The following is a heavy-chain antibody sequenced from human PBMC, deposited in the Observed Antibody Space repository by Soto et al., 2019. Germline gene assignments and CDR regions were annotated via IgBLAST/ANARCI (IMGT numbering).Heavy chain of an antibody. CDR1: GGSISSGGYY. D-gene: IGHD3-10*01. Sequence: SETLSLTCTVSGGSISSGGYYWSWIRQHPGKGLEWIGYIYYSGSTYYNPSLKSRVTISVDTSKNQFSLKLSSVTAADTAVYYCARDRRGYFDYWRQGTLVTVSS. J-gene: IGHJ4*02. CDR3: ARDRRGYFDY. CDR2: IYYSGST. V-gene: IGHV4-31*03.